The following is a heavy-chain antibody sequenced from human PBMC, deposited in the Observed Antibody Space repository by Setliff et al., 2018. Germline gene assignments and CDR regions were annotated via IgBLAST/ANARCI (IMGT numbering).Heavy chain of an antibody. V-gene: IGHV4-39*07. D-gene: IGHD3-10*01. CDR1: GGSISSGTYY. CDR2: IHYSGTT. CDR3: ARAPVRSPYTGGFYYFDE. J-gene: IGHJ4*02. Sequence: PSETLSLTCTVSGGSISSGTYYWSWIRQHPGKGLEWIGRIHYSGTTYYNASLKSRVSISVLVSKNQVSLDLTSVTAADTAMYYCARAPVRSPYTGGFYYFDEWGQGTLVTVSS.